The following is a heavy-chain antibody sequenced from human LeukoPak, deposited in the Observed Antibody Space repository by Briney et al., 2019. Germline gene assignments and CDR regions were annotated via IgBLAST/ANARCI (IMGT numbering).Heavy chain of an antibody. J-gene: IGHJ3*02. CDR2: IYYSGST. CDR1: GGSISSYY. V-gene: IGHV4-59*01. D-gene: IGHD3-3*01. CDR3: ARNKGSYDFWSGYYTGSAFDI. Sequence: SETLSLTCTVSGGSISSYYWSWIRQPPGKGLERIGYIYYSGSTNHNPSLKSRVTISVDTSKTQLSLKLSSVTAADTAVYYCARNKGSYDFWSGYYTGSAFDIWGHGTMVTVSS.